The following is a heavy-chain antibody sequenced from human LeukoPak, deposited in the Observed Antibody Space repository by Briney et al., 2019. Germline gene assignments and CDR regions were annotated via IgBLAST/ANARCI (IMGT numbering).Heavy chain of an antibody. CDR1: GESLSDFF. CDR2: VNHSGAS. Sequence: SETLSLTCAVSGESLSDFFWRWIRQPPGKGLEWIGEVNHSGASNYKPSLKSRVTISVDTSRTQLSLMLTSVTDADTALYYCARGGRNKYTSGDFAYWGQGILVTVSS. D-gene: IGHD3-3*01. J-gene: IGHJ4*02. V-gene: IGHV4-34*01. CDR3: ARGGRNKYTSGDFAY.